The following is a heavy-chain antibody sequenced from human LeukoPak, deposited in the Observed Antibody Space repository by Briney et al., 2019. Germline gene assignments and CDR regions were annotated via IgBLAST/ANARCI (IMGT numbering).Heavy chain of an antibody. J-gene: IGHJ4*02. CDR2: ISWNSGSI. Sequence: GGSLRLSCAASGYTFDDYAMHWVRQAPGKGLEWVSGISWNSGSIGYADSVKGRFTISRDNAKNSLYLQMNSLRAEDTALYYCAKDIFTGIAAAGIFDYWGQGTLVTVSS. CDR3: AKDIFTGIAAAGIFDY. V-gene: IGHV3-9*01. CDR1: GYTFDDYA. D-gene: IGHD6-13*01.